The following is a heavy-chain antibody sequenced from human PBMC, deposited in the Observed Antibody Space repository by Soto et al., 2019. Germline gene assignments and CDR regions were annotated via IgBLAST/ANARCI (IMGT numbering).Heavy chain of an antibody. J-gene: IGHJ4*02. CDR1: GYAFTTYG. CDR3: ARGRYGDY. V-gene: IGHV1-18*01. CDR2: ISAHNGHT. Sequence: QVHLVQSGAEVKKPGASVKVSCQGSGYAFTTYGITWVRQAPGQGREWMGWISAHNGHTNYAQKLQGRVTVTRDTSTSTAYMELRSLRYDGPAVYYCARGRYGDYWGQGAVVTFSS. D-gene: IGHD1-1*01.